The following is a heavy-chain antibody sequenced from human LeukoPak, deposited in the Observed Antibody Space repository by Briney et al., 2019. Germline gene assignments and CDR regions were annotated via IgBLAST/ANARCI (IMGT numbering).Heavy chain of an antibody. CDR1: GGSISIRTHY. CDR2: IYYSGST. J-gene: IGHJ4*02. Sequence: PSETLSLTCTVSGGSISIRTHYWGWIRQPPGKGLEWIGSIYYSGSTYYNPSLKSRVTISVDTSKNQFSLKLSSVTAADTAVYYCAGLGYSSSWYGNRWGQGTLVTVSS. V-gene: IGHV4-39*01. CDR3: AGLGYSSSWYGNR. D-gene: IGHD6-13*01.